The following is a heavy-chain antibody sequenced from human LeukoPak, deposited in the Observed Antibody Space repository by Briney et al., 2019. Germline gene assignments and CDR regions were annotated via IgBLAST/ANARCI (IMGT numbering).Heavy chain of an antibody. CDR1: GGSFSGYY. J-gene: IGHJ4*02. V-gene: IGHV4-34*01. CDR3: ARRQKYSSSPFDY. CDR2: INHSGST. D-gene: IGHD6-6*01. Sequence: SETLSLTCAVYGGSFSGYYWSWIRQPPGKGLEWIGEINHSGSTNYNPSLKSRVTISVDTSKNQFSLKLSSVTAADTAVYYCARRQKYSSSPFDYWGQGTLVTVSS.